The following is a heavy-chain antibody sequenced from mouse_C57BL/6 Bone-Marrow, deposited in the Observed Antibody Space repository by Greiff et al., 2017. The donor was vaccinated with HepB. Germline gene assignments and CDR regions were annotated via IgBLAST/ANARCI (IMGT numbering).Heavy chain of an antibody. CDR2: ISDGGSYT. J-gene: IGHJ2*01. CDR1: GFTFSSYA. V-gene: IGHV5-4*01. CDR3: ARDTVTSYYFDY. D-gene: IGHD1-1*01. Sequence: EVQRVESGGGLVKPGGSLKLSCAASGFTFSSYAMSWVRQTPEKRLEWVATISDGGSYTYYPDNVKGRFTISRDNAKNNLYLQMSHLKSEDTAMYYCARDTVTSYYFDYWGQGTTLTVSS.